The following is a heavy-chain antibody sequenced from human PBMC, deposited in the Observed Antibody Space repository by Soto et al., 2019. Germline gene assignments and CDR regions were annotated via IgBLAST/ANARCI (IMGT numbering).Heavy chain of an antibody. CDR2: ISGGCDAT. Sequence: EVQLLDSGGGLVQPGGSLRLSCAASGFTFGGYALTWVRQAPGKGLDWVSAISGGCDATFYADSVKGRFTISRDNSKNTLYLQMNTLRAEDTAVYYCARKVSGSTGRPDLWYFDLWGRGTLVTVSS. J-gene: IGHJ2*01. CDR1: GFTFGGYA. D-gene: IGHD3-10*01. CDR3: ARKVSGSTGRPDLWYFDL. V-gene: IGHV3-23*01.